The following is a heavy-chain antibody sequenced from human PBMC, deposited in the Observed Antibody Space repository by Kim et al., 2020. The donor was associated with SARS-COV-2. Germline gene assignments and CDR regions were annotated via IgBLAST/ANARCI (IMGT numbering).Heavy chain of an antibody. CDR3: AKDRYSSSWSEGDAFDI. Sequence: GGSLRLSCAASGFTFSSYAMSWVRQAPGKGLEWVSAISGSGGSTYYADSVKGRFTISRDNSKNTLYLQMNSLRAEDTAVYYCAKDRYSSSWSEGDAFDIWGQGTMVTVSS. V-gene: IGHV3-23*01. CDR1: GFTFSSYA. J-gene: IGHJ3*02. CDR2: ISGSGGST. D-gene: IGHD6-13*01.